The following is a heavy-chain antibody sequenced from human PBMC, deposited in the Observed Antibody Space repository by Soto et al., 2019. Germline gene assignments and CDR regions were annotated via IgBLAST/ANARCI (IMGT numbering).Heavy chain of an antibody. CDR1: GFTFSNYA. J-gene: IGHJ6*02. CDR2: ISYDGSNK. D-gene: IGHD2-15*01. CDR3: ARDYSYQRSMDV. V-gene: IGHV3-30-3*01. Sequence: QGQLVESGGGVVQPGRSLRLSCAASGFTFSNYAIHWVRQAPGKGLEWVAVISYDGSNKYYTDSVKGRFIISRDNSENPLYLQMSSLRAEDTAVYYCARDYSYQRSMDVWGQGTTVTVSS.